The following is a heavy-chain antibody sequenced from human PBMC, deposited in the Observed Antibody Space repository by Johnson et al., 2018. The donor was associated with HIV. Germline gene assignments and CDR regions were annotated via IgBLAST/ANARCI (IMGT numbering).Heavy chain of an antibody. Sequence: VQLVESGGGLVQPGRSLIVSCEASGLTFSDYYMSWIRQAPGKGLEWVAGISYDGSEKYYVDSVKGRLTVSRDNAKNSLFLQMNSLRAEDTTIYYCTGGWYNLSAFDIWGQGTMVTVSS. CDR2: ISYDGSEK. D-gene: IGHD6-19*01. V-gene: IGHV3-7*01. CDR3: TGGWYNLSAFDI. CDR1: GLTFSDYY. J-gene: IGHJ3*02.